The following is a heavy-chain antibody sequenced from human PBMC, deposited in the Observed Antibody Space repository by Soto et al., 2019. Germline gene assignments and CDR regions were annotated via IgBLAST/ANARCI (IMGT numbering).Heavy chain of an antibody. D-gene: IGHD3-9*01. Sequence: QVQLQESGPGLVKPSETLSLTCTVSGGSISSYYWSWIRQPPGKGLEWIGYIYYSGSTNYNPSLKGRVTISVDTSKNQFSLKLSSVTAADTAVYYCARVVSTGGYNWFDPWGQGTLVTVSS. V-gene: IGHV4-59*01. J-gene: IGHJ5*02. CDR3: ARVVSTGGYNWFDP. CDR1: GGSISSYY. CDR2: IYYSGST.